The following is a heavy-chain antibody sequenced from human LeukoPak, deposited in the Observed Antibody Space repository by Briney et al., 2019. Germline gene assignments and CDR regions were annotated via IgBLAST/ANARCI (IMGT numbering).Heavy chain of an antibody. CDR3: AKDHPPHYDYVWGSLSPTIDY. D-gene: IGHD3-16*01. CDR1: GFTFDDYA. CDR2: ISWNSGSI. V-gene: IGHV3-9*01. J-gene: IGHJ4*02. Sequence: PGGSLRLSCAAFGFTFDDYAMHWVRQAPGKGLEWVSGISWNSGSIGYADSVKGRFTISRDNAENSLYLQMNSLRAEDTALYYCAKDHPPHYDYVWGSLSPTIDYWGQGTLVTVSS.